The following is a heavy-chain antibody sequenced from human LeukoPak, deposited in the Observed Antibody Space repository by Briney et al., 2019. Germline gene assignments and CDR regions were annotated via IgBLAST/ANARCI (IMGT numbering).Heavy chain of an antibody. CDR2: IYSGGST. D-gene: IGHD3-10*01. Sequence: PGGSLRLSCAASGFTVSSNYMSWVRQAPGKGLEWVSVIYSGGSTYYADSVKGRFTISRDNSKNTLYLQMNSLRAEDTAVYYCERVLYGSGEADAFDIWGQGTMVTVSS. V-gene: IGHV3-66*01. J-gene: IGHJ3*02. CDR1: GFTVSSNY. CDR3: ERVLYGSGEADAFDI.